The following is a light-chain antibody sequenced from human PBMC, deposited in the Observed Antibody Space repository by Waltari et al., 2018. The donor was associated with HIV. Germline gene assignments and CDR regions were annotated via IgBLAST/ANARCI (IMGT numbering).Light chain of an antibody. V-gene: IGKV4-1*01. CDR1: QSVLYNSNNKNY. CDR2: WEA. J-gene: IGKJ3*01. CDR3: QQYYSTPFT. Sequence: DILMTQSPDSLAVSLGERATINCKSSQSVLYNSNNKNYLAWYQQKPGQPTKLLIYWEATRESGVPDRCSGSGSGTDFTLTISSLQAEDVAVYYCQQYYSTPFTFGPGTKVDIK.